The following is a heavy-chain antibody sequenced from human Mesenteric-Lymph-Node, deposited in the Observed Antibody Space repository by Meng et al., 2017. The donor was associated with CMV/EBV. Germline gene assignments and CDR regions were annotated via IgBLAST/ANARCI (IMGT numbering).Heavy chain of an antibody. CDR2: INHSGSTNYNPSL. D-gene: IGHD4-11*01. V-gene: IGHV4-34*09. Sequence: LRLSCAVYGGSFSGYYWTWIRQPPGKGLEWIGEINHSGSTNYNPSLNYNPSLKSRVTLSLDTSKNDFSLTLTSTTVADTAVYYCAREDRSDRDSKWNWLDSWGQGTLVTVSS. J-gene: IGHJ5*01. CDR3: AREDRSDRDSKWNWLDS. CDR1: GGSFSGYY.